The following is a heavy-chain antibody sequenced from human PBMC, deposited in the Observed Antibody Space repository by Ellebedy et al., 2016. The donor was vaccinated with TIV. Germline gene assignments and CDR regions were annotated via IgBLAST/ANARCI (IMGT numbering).Heavy chain of an antibody. D-gene: IGHD6-6*01. CDR1: GFTFSSYA. CDR2: IIVGSGDS. Sequence: AASVKVSCKASGFTFSSYAVQWVRQARGQRLEWMGWIIVGSGDSNYEPKFKERVTINREASTSTAYMELTRLRSEDTGVYYCAADPEYSSSSWFDYWGQGTLVTVSS. V-gene: IGHV1-58*01. CDR3: AADPEYSSSSWFDY. J-gene: IGHJ4*02.